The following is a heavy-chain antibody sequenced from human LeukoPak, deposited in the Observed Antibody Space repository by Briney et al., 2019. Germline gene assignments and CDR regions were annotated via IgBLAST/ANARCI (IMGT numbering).Heavy chain of an antibody. D-gene: IGHD3-22*01. Sequence: GGSLRLSCAASGFTFSSYEMNWVRQAPGKGLEWVSYISSSGSTIYYADSVKGRFTISRDNAKNSLYLQMNSLRAEDTAVYYCARESSGYYYFDYWGQGTLVTVSS. V-gene: IGHV3-48*03. J-gene: IGHJ4*02. CDR1: GFTFSSYE. CDR3: ARESSGYYYFDY. CDR2: ISSSGSTI.